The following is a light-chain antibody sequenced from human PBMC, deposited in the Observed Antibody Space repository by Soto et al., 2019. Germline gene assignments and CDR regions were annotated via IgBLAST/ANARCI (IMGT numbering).Light chain of an antibody. CDR3: QHRGKWPRT. Sequence: EIVLTQSPATLSLSPGERATLSCRASQSVSSYLAWYQQKPGQAPRLLIYGASNRATGIPARFSGSGSGTDFTLTISSLETEDFAVSYCQHRGKWPRTFGQGTKLEIK. J-gene: IGKJ2*01. CDR2: GAS. CDR1: QSVSSY. V-gene: IGKV3-11*01.